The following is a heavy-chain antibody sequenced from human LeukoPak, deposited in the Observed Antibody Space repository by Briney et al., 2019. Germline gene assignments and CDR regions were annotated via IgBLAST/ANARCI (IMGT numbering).Heavy chain of an antibody. CDR2: MNPNSGNT. CDR1: GYTFTSYD. J-gene: IGHJ4*02. D-gene: IGHD3-3*01. CDR3: ARVDDFWSGYYPY. V-gene: IGHV1-8*03. Sequence: GASVKVSCKASGYTFTSYDINWVRQATGQGLEWMGWMNPNSGNTGYAQKFQGSVTITRNTSISTAYMELSSLRSEDTAVYYCARVDDFWSGYYPYWGQGTLVTVSS.